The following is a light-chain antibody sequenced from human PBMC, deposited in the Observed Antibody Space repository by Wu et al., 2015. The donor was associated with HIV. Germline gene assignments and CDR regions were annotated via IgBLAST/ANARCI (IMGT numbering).Light chain of an antibody. Sequence: DIVLTQSPATLSLSPGERATLSCRASQSVSNFLAWYQHKPGQAPRLLIYDASNKATGIPARFSGNGSGTDFALTISSLDPEDFAVYYCQQRSDWPLTFGPGPKWISN. J-gene: IGKJ3*01. CDR3: QQRSDWPLT. CDR2: DAS. V-gene: IGKV3-11*01. CDR1: QSVSNF.